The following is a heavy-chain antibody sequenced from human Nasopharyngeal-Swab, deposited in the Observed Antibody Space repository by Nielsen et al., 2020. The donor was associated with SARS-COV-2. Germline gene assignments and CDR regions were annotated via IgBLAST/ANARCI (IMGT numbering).Heavy chain of an antibody. V-gene: IGHV4-39*01. D-gene: IGHD3-22*01. J-gene: IGHJ3*02. Sequence: WIRQPPGKGLEWIGSIYYSGSTYYNPSLKSRVTISVDTSKNQFSLKLSSVTAADTAVYYCARRDYYDSSDLGAFDIWGQGTTVTVSS. CDR3: ARRDYYDSSDLGAFDI. CDR2: IYYSGST.